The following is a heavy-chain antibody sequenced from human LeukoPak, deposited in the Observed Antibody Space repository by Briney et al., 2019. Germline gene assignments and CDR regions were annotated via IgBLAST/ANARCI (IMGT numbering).Heavy chain of an antibody. CDR2: IYYSGST. Sequence: PSETLSLTCTVSGGSISSYYWSWLRQPPGKGLEWIGYIYYSGSTNYNPSLKSRVTISVDTSKNQFSLKLSSVTAADTAVYYCARDGYCSGGSCWFDPWGQGTLVTVSS. J-gene: IGHJ5*02. CDR1: GGSISSYY. D-gene: IGHD2-15*01. CDR3: ARDGYCSGGSCWFDP. V-gene: IGHV4-59*01.